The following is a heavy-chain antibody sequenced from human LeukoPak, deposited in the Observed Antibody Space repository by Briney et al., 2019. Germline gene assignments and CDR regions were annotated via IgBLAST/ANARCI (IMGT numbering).Heavy chain of an antibody. CDR1: GFTFDDYA. CDR2: ISWNSGSI. J-gene: IGHJ4*02. CDR3: AKGAGGIAVAGTGGSYFDY. V-gene: IGHV3-9*03. D-gene: IGHD6-19*01. Sequence: PGGSLRLSCAASGFTFDDYAMHWVRQAPGKGLEWVSGISWNSGSIGYADSVKGRFTISGDNAKNSLYLQMNSLRAEDMALYYCAKGAGGIAVAGTGGSYFDYWGQGTLVTVSS.